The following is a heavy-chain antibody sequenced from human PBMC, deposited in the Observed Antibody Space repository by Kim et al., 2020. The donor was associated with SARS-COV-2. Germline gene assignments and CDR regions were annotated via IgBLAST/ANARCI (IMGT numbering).Heavy chain of an antibody. V-gene: IGHV1-18*01. Sequence: ANNGNTNYAQKLQGRVTMTTDTSTSTAYVELRSLRSDDAAVYYCAGPMDVWGQGTTVTVSS. J-gene: IGHJ6*02. CDR3: AGPMDV. CDR2: ANNGNT.